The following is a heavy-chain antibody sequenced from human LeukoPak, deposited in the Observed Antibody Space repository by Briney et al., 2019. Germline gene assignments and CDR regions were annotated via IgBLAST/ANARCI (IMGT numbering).Heavy chain of an antibody. CDR2: IYHSGST. CDR1: GGSISSGGYS. D-gene: IGHD7-27*01. CDR3: ARDHLTGDYFDY. V-gene: IGHV4-30-2*01. Sequence: SQTLSLTCSVSGGSISSGGYSWSWIRQPPGKGLEWIGYIYHSGSTYYNPSRKSRVTISVDRSKNQFSLKLSSVTAADTAVYYCARDHLTGDYFDYWGQGTLVTVSS. J-gene: IGHJ4*02.